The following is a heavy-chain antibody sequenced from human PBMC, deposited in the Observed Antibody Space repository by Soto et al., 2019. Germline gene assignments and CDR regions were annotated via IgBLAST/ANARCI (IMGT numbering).Heavy chain of an antibody. CDR1: GYSFTSDW. J-gene: IGHJ4*02. Sequence: PGASLRISCVGSGYSFTSDWMSWVRQMPGKGLEWMGRIDPSDSYINYSPSFQGHVAISADKSITTAYLQWSSLKASDTAMYYCARHKGGDPDYFDYWGQGTLVTVYS. D-gene: IGHD4-17*01. CDR3: ARHKGGDPDYFDY. V-gene: IGHV5-10-1*01. CDR2: IDPSDSYI.